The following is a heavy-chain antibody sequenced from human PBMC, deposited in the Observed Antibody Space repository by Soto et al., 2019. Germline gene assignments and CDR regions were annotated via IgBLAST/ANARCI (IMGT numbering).Heavy chain of an antibody. CDR3: AKDKGRAAAYYFDY. Sequence: DVQLVESGGGLVQPGRSLRLSCAASGFTFDDYAMHWVRQAPGKGLEWVSGISWNSGSIGYADSVKGRFTISRDNAKNSLYLQMNSLRAEDTALYYCAKDKGRAAAYYFDYWGQGTLVTVSS. J-gene: IGHJ4*02. D-gene: IGHD6-13*01. CDR1: GFTFDDYA. CDR2: ISWNSGSI. V-gene: IGHV3-9*01.